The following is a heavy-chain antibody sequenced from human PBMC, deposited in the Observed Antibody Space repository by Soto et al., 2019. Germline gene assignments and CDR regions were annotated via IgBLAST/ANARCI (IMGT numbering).Heavy chain of an antibody. CDR1: GFSFASFV. V-gene: IGHV3-23*01. J-gene: IGHJ4*02. Sequence: GGSLRLSCTPSGFSFASFVMTWVRRAAGRGLEWVATISGSDGETYYADSAKGRFSISRDTSRNTLYLQMNSLRADDTAIYYCAKWSYLDYWGQGTRVTVSS. CDR3: AKWSYLDY. D-gene: IGHD3-3*01. CDR2: ISGSDGET.